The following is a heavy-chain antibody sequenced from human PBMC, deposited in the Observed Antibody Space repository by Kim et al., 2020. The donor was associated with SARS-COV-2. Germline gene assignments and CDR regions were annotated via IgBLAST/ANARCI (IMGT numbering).Heavy chain of an antibody. CDR1: GFTFSSYA. CDR2: ISGSGGST. D-gene: IGHD6-13*01. J-gene: IGHJ6*02. Sequence: GGSLRLSCAASGFTFSSYAMSWVRQAPGKGLEWVSAISGSGGSTYYADSVKGRFTISRDNSKNTLYLQMNSLRAEDTAVYYCAKSFPIHPSSSWAPYYYYGMDVWGQGTTVTVSS. V-gene: IGHV3-23*01. CDR3: AKSFPIHPSSSWAPYYYYGMDV.